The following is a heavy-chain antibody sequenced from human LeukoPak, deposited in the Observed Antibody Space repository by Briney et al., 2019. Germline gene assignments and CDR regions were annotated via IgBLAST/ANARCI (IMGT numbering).Heavy chain of an antibody. V-gene: IGHV3-23*01. Sequence: GGSLRLSCAASGFTFSSYAMSWVRQAPGKGLEWVSAISGSGGSTYYADSVKGRFTVSRDNSKNTLYLQMNSLRAEDTAVYYCAKDQRQSIAVAGTDYWGQGTLVTVSS. CDR1: GFTFSSYA. CDR2: ISGSGGST. CDR3: AKDQRQSIAVAGTDY. J-gene: IGHJ4*02. D-gene: IGHD6-19*01.